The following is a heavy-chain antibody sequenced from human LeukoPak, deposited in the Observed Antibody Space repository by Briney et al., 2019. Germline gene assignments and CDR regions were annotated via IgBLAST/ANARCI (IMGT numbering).Heavy chain of an antibody. V-gene: IGHV3-7*01. CDR3: ARDRGYTYGHPFDY. CDR1: GFTFSNYW. J-gene: IGHJ4*02. Sequence: GGSLRLSCSASGFTFSNYWMTWVRQAPGKGLVWVASIKEDGSEKYYVDSVKGRFTISRDNAKNSLYLQMNSLRAEDTAVYYCARDRGYTYGHPFDYWGQGTLVTVSS. CDR2: IKEDGSEK. D-gene: IGHD5-18*01.